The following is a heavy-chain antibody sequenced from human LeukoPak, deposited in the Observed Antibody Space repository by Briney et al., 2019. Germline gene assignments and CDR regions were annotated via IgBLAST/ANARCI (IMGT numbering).Heavy chain of an antibody. CDR2: IRNDGTIE. CDR1: GFTFSSYG. V-gene: IGHV3-30*02. Sequence: GGSLRLSCAPSGFTFSSYGMHWVRQAPGKGLEWVSFIRNDGTIEYYADSMKGRFTISRDNSKNTLYLQMNSLRAEDTAVYYCAKDLGYCTSSSCSVAFDIWGQGTMVTVSS. D-gene: IGHD2-2*01. CDR3: AKDLGYCTSSSCSVAFDI. J-gene: IGHJ3*02.